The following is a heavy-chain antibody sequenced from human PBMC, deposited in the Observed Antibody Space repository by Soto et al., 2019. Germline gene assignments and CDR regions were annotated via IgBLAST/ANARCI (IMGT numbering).Heavy chain of an antibody. J-gene: IGHJ3*02. D-gene: IGHD3-10*01. Sequence: PGGWRRRSWAAGGFSCSRYGMSWVRQAPGKGLQRVANIKQDGSEKSYVDSVKGRFTTSRDNAKNSLYLQMNNLRAEPTAVYYCARAGGGSLAFDICRQRPMVTVSS. CDR1: GFSCSRYG. CDR3: ARAGGGSLAFDI. CDR2: IKQDGSEK. V-gene: IGHV3-7*03.